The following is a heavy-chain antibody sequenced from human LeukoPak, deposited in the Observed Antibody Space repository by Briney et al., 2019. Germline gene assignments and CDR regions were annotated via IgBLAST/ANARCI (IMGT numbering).Heavy chain of an antibody. CDR3: GRGGAARYYYDSSGYFGFDP. V-gene: IGHV1-18*04. J-gene: IGHJ5*02. Sequence: ASVKVSCKAAGCTFTSYGISWVRQAPGQGLEGMGGISAYNGNTNNAQTLQGRGTMTTDTSTSTAYLELKRLRSDDKAVYYCGRGGAARYYYDSSGYFGFDPWGQGTLVTVSS. CDR2: ISAYNGNT. D-gene: IGHD3-22*01. CDR1: GCTFTSYG.